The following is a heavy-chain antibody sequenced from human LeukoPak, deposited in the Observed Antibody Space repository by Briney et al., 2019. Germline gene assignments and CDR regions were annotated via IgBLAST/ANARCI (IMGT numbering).Heavy chain of an antibody. Sequence: SGPTLVNPTQTLTLTCTFSGFSLSTSGMCVSWIRQPPGKALEWLARIDWDDDKYYSTSLKTRLTISKDTPKNQVVLTMTNMDPVDTATYYCARIIRYSSGWYTDDYWGQGTLVTVSS. CDR2: IDWDDDK. D-gene: IGHD6-19*01. V-gene: IGHV2-70*11. J-gene: IGHJ4*02. CDR1: GFSLSTSGMC. CDR3: ARIIRYSSGWYTDDY.